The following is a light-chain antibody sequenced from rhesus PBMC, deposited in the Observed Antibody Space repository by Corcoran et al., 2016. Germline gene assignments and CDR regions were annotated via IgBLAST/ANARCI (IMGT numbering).Light chain of an antibody. J-gene: IGKJ2*01. CDR1: QSLVHSNGNTY. Sequence: VVMTQSPLSLPITPGQPASISCRSSQSLVHSNGNTYLSWYQQKPGQPPRLLIYQVSNRYSGVPDRFSGSGAGTDFTLKISRVEAEDVGVYYCGQGAHLPYSFGQGTKVEIK. CDR3: GQGAHLPYS. V-gene: IGKV2-64*01. CDR2: QVS.